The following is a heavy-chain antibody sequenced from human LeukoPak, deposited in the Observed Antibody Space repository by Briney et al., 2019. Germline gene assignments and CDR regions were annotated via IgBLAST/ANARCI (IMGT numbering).Heavy chain of an antibody. CDR3: ASPLGSHRYYYYYGMDV. CDR1: GGSISRSSYY. Sequence: TSETLSLTCTVSGGSISRSSYYWGWIRQPPGKGLEWIGSIYYSGSTYYNPSLKSRVTISVDTSKNQFSLKLSSVTAADTAVYYCASPLGSHRYYYYYGMDVWGQGTTVTVSS. CDR2: IYYSGST. J-gene: IGHJ6*02. V-gene: IGHV4-39*01. D-gene: IGHD6-13*01.